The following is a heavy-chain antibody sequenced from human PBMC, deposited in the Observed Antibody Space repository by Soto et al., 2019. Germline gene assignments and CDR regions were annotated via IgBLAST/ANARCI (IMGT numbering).Heavy chain of an antibody. CDR1: GYTFTSYY. J-gene: IGHJ4*02. CDR3: AKALRVADEGGYRNDYEVATYYFDY. CDR2: INPSGGST. V-gene: IGHV1-46*01. Sequence: ASVKVSCKASGYTFTSYYMHWVRQAPGQGLEWMGIINPSGGSTTYAQKFQGRVTMTRDTSTSTVYMELSSLRSEDTAVYYCAKALRVADEGGYRNDYEVATYYFDYWGQGTLVTVSS. D-gene: IGHD5-18*01.